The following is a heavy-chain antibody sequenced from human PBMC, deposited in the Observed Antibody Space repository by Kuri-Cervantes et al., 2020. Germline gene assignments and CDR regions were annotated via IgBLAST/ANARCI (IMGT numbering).Heavy chain of an antibody. Sequence: GGSLRLSCAASGFTFSSYAMHWVRQAPGKGLEWVAVISYDGSNKYYADSVKGRFTISRDNSKNTLYLQMNSLRAEDTAVYYCAKDYLSEQWLVLGGYGMDVWGQGTTVTVSS. CDR3: AKDYLSEQWLVLGGYGMDV. CDR1: GFTFSSYA. CDR2: ISYDGSNK. V-gene: IGHV3-30*04. J-gene: IGHJ6*02. D-gene: IGHD6-19*01.